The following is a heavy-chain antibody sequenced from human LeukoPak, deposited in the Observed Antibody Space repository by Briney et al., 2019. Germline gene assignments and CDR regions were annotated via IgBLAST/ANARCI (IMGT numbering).Heavy chain of an antibody. Sequence: GGSLRLSCAASGFTLSSYSMNWVRQAPGKGLEWVSSISSSSSYIYYADSVKGRFTISRDNAKNSLYLQMNSLRAEDTAVYYCARDGSIAACDYWGQGTLVTVSS. V-gene: IGHV3-21*01. CDR1: GFTLSSYS. J-gene: IGHJ4*02. D-gene: IGHD6-6*01. CDR2: ISSSSSYI. CDR3: ARDGSIAACDY.